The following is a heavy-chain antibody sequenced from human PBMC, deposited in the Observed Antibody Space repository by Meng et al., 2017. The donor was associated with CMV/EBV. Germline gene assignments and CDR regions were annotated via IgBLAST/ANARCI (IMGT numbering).Heavy chain of an antibody. J-gene: IGHJ5*02. Sequence: LSLTCAASGFTFSDYYMSWIRQAPGKGLEWVAVISYDGSNKYYADSVKGRFTISRDNSKNTLYLQMNSLRAEDTAVYYCARDLGYCSGGSCSPRRSWFDPWGQGTLVTVSS. CDR2: ISYDGSNK. CDR1: GFTFSDYY. CDR3: ARDLGYCSGGSCSPRRSWFDP. D-gene: IGHD2-15*01. V-gene: IGHV3-30-3*01.